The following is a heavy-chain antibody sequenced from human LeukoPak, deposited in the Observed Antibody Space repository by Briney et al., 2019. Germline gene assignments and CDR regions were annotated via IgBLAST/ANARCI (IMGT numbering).Heavy chain of an antibody. V-gene: IGHV4-39*07. J-gene: IGHJ3*02. CDR1: GGSISSSSYY. CDR3: ARAEPPYCGGDCYSKDAFDI. Sequence: SETLSLTCTVSGGSISSSSYYWGWIRQPPGKGLEWIGSTYYSGSTYYNPSLKSRVTISVDTSKNQFSLKLSSVTAADTAVYYCARAEPPYCGGDCYSKDAFDIWGQGTMVTVSS. D-gene: IGHD2-21*02. CDR2: TYYSGST.